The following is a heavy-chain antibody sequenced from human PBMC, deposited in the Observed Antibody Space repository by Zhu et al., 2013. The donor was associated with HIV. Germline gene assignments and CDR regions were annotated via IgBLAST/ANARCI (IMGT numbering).Heavy chain of an antibody. V-gene: IGHV3-33*01. CDR1: GFTFSSYG. CDR2: IWYDGSNK. Sequence: VQLVESGGGVVQPGRSLRLSCAASGFTFSSYGMHWVRQAPGKGLEWVAVIWYDGSNKYYADSVKGRFTISRDNSKNTLYLQMNSLRAEDTAVYYCARDPGTYCSGGSCYSSWYFDLWGRGTLVTVSS. CDR3: ARDPGTYCSGGSCYSSWYFDL. D-gene: IGHD2-15*01. J-gene: IGHJ2*01.